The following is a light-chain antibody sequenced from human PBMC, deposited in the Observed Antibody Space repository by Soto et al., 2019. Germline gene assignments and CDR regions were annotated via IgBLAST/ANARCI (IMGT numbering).Light chain of an antibody. CDR3: SSYTSRSTLYV. CDR1: SSDIGGYNY. V-gene: IGLV2-14*01. J-gene: IGLJ1*01. Sequence: QSALTQPASVSGSPVQSITVSCTGTSSDIGGYNYVSWYQQHPGKAPKLMVYEVTNRPSGVSDRFSGSKSGNTASLTISGLQADDEGYYYCSSYTSRSTLYVFGTGTKVTVL. CDR2: EVT.